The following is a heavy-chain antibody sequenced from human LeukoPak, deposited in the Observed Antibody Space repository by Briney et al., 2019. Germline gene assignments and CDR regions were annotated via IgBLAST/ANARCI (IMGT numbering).Heavy chain of an antibody. V-gene: IGHV4-31*11. Sequence: SETLSLTCAVYGGSISSGGYYWSWIRQHPGKGLEWIGYIYYSGSTYYNPSLKSRVTISVDTSKNQFSLKLSSVTAADTAVYYCASWIQLWPGPYYFDYWGQGTLVTVSS. CDR1: GGSISSGGYY. CDR2: IYYSGST. J-gene: IGHJ4*02. CDR3: ASWIQLWPGPYYFDY. D-gene: IGHD5-18*01.